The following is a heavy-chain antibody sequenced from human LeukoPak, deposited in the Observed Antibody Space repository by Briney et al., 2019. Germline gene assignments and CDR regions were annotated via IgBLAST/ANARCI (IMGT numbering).Heavy chain of an antibody. Sequence: PSETLSLTCTVSGGSISSYYCSWIRQPAGKGLEWIGRIYTSGSTNYNPSLKSRVTMSVDTSKNQFSLKLSSVTAADTAVYYCAREWPWLIAPPYYFDYWGQGTLVTVSS. CDR2: IYTSGST. CDR1: GGSISSYY. CDR3: AREWPWLIAPPYYFDY. D-gene: IGHD3-16*01. J-gene: IGHJ4*02. V-gene: IGHV4-4*07.